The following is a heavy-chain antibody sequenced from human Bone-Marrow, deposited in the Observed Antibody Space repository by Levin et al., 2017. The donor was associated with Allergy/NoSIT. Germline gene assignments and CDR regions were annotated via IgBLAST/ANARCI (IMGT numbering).Heavy chain of an antibody. CDR2: ISGSGSST. J-gene: IGHJ4*02. Sequence: LGESLKISCAASGFTFNSYALSWVRQAPGKGLEWVSAISGSGSSTYYADSVKGRFTISRDNSKTTLYLQMNSLRAGDTAVYYCAKGAGWVAGAVALIWGQGTLVTVSS. CDR3: AKGAGWVAGAVALI. V-gene: IGHV3-23*01. CDR1: GFTFNSYA. D-gene: IGHD6-19*01.